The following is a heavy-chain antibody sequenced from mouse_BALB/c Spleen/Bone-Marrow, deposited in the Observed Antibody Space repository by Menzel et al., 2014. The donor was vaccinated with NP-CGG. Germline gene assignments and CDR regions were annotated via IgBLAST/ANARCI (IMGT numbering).Heavy chain of an antibody. Sequence: EVKLVESGGGLVQPGGSLKISCAASGFTFSSYIMSWVRQTPEKRLEWVAYISNGGGSTYYPDTVKGRFTISRDNAKNTLYLQMISLKSEDTAMYYCARQGVYYGKTYYAMDYWGQGTPVTVSS. J-gene: IGHJ4*01. CDR2: ISNGGGST. V-gene: IGHV5-12-2*01. D-gene: IGHD2-1*01. CDR3: ARQGVYYGKTYYAMDY. CDR1: GFTFSSYI.